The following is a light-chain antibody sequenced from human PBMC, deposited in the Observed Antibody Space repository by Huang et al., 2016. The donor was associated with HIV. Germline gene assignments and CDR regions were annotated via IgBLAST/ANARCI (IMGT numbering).Light chain of an antibody. Sequence: DIQMTQSPSSLSASVGDRVTITCQASQDISNYLNWYQQKPGKAPKVLRYDASNLETGVPSRFSGSGSGTDFTFTISSLQPEDIATYYCQQYNNLPTFGPGTKVHIK. CDR3: QQYNNLPT. J-gene: IGKJ3*01. CDR2: DAS. CDR1: QDISNY. V-gene: IGKV1-33*01.